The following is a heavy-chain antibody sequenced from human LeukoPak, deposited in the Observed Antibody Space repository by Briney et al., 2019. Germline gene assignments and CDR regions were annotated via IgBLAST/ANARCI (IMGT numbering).Heavy chain of an antibody. CDR2: ITNTGSLI. J-gene: IGHJ4*02. V-gene: IGHV3-48*01. Sequence: GSLRLSCTASGFTFSNYGLNWVRQAPGKGLEWVSYITNTGSLIYYADSVKGRFTISRDNAKKSLYLQMISLRAEDTAVYYCARGLFFDYWSQGTLVTVSS. CDR3: ARGLFFDY. CDR1: GFTFSNYG.